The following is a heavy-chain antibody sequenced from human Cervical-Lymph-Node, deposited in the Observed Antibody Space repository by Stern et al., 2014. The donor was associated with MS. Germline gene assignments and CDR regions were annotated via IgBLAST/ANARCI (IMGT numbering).Heavy chain of an antibody. J-gene: IGHJ5*02. V-gene: IGHV1-69*01. CDR3: ARDRGSCSGGSCYSDDWFDP. Sequence: VQLVESGAEVKKPGSSVKVSCKASGGTFKSYAFTWVRQAPGQGLEWMGGIIPLFGSTDYALKFQGRVTITANESTSTVYLQLSSLKSEDTAVYYWARDRGSCSGGSCYSDDWFDPWGQGTLVTVSS. CDR2: IIPLFGST. CDR1: GGTFKSYA. D-gene: IGHD2-15*01.